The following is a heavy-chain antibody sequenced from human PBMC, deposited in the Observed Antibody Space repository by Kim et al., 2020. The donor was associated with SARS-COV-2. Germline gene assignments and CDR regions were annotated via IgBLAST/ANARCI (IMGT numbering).Heavy chain of an antibody. CDR3: ARAASLYGGWPFDY. D-gene: IGHD5-12*01. CDR1: GFTFSSYS. CDR2: ISSSSSYI. J-gene: IGHJ4*02. Sequence: GGSLRLSCAASGFTFSSYSMNWVRQAPGKGLEWVSSISSSSSYIYYADSVKGRFTISRDNAKNSLYLQMNSLRAEDTAVYYCARAASLYGGWPFDYWGQGTLVTVSS. V-gene: IGHV3-21*01.